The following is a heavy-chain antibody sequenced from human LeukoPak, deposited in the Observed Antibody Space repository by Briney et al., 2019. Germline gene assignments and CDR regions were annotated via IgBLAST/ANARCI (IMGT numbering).Heavy chain of an antibody. Sequence: GGSLRLSCAASGFTFSSYAMSWVRQAPGKGLEWVSVISGSGGTTYYADSVKGRFTISRDDSKNTLYLQMNSLRAEDTAVYFCAKGRYSFGQYYFDYWGQGTLVTVSS. CDR2: ISGSGGTT. V-gene: IGHV3-23*01. D-gene: IGHD5-18*01. CDR3: AKGRYSFGQYYFDY. CDR1: GFTFSSYA. J-gene: IGHJ4*02.